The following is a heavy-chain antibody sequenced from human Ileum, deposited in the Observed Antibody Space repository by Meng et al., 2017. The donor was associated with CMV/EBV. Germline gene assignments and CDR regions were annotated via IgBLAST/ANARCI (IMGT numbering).Heavy chain of an antibody. D-gene: IGHD2-21*02. V-gene: IGHV4-39*07. Sequence: QLQQSGPGPMKPSETLSRTCTVSCGSISNGNFYWGWIRQPPGKELELIGSMFYRGNTYYNPSLRSRVTISLDTSKDQFSLRLTSVTGADTAVYYCARMTLYWYFDLWGRGSLVTVSS. CDR1: CGSISNGNFY. CDR3: ARMTLYWYFDL. CDR2: MFYRGNT. J-gene: IGHJ2*01.